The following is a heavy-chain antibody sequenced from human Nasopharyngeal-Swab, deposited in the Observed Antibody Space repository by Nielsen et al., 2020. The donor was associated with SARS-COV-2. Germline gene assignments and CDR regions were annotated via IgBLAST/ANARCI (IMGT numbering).Heavy chain of an antibody. J-gene: IGHJ6*03. CDR2: IRYDGFNQ. Sequence: GGSLRLSFAASGFTFSSYGMHWVRQAPGKGLEWVAFIRYDGFNQHYADSVKGRFTISRDSFKNTLYLQLNSLRAEDTAVYYCAKDHKMDSGGGVGYMDVWGKGTTVTVSS. CDR3: AKDHKMDSGGGVGYMDV. V-gene: IGHV3-30*02. CDR1: GFTFSSYG. D-gene: IGHD3-16*01.